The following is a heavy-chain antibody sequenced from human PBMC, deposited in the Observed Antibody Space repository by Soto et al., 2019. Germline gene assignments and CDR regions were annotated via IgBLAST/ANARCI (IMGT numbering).Heavy chain of an antibody. J-gene: IGHJ4*02. Sequence: EVQVLESGGGLVQPGGSLRLSCAASGFTFSNYAMSWVRQAPGKGLEWVSGISENDGSTYYADSVRGRFTISRDNSKNTLYLQMNSLRVEDTAVYFCAPEGQTRHFQFDYWGQGTLVTVSS. CDR2: ISENDGST. D-gene: IGHD1-7*01. CDR3: APEGQTRHFQFDY. V-gene: IGHV3-23*01. CDR1: GFTFSNYA.